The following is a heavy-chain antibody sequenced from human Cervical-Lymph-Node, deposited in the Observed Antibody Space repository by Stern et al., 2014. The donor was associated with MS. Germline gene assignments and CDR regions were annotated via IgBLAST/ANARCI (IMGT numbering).Heavy chain of an antibody. CDR3: ARDYSGYAVFDY. CDR2: IKQDGSEK. CDR1: GFTFSSYW. Sequence: EVKLVESGGGLVQPGGSLRLSCAVSGFTFSSYWMSWVRQAPGTGLDLVANIKQDGSEKYYVDSVKGRFTISRDNAKNSLYLQMNSLRAEDTAVYYCARDYSGYAVFDYWGQGTLVTVSS. V-gene: IGHV3-7*03. D-gene: IGHD5-12*01. J-gene: IGHJ4*02.